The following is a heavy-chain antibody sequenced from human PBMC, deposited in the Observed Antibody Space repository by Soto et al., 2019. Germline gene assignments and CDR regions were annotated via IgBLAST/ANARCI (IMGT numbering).Heavy chain of an antibody. Sequence: QMQLVESGGGVVQPGRSLRVSCATSGFAFSYYGIHWVRQAPGKGLEWVADISHDGKDKWYADSVKGRFTISRDNSENTLYPQMNGLRSEDTAVYSCASGEGRNGHDPRFDYWGQGTLVTVSS. CDR1: GFAFSYYG. D-gene: IGHD3-10*01. CDR3: ASGEGRNGHDPRFDY. J-gene: IGHJ4*02. CDR2: ISHDGKDK. V-gene: IGHV3-30*03.